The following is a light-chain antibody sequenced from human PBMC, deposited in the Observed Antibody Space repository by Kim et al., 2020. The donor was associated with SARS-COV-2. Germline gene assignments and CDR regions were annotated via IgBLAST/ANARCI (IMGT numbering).Light chain of an antibody. CDR3: QAWDSSVV. J-gene: IGLJ2*01. Sequence: SVSPGQTASITCSGEKLGDKYACWYQQKPGQSPVLVIYQDSKRPSGIPERFSGSNAGNTATLTISGTQAMDEADYYCQAWDSSVVFGGGTQRTVL. V-gene: IGLV3-1*01. CDR2: QDS. CDR1: KLGDKY.